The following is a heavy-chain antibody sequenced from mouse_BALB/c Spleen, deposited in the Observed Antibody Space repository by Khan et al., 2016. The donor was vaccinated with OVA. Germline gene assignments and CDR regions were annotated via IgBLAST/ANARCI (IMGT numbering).Heavy chain of an antibody. V-gene: IGHV5-6*01. J-gene: IGHJ4*01. D-gene: IGHD2-4*01. CDR2: ISTSGSYI. CDR1: GFTFSSYG. Sequence: EVELVESGGDLVQPGGSLKLSCAASGFTFSSYGMYWVRQTPDKGLEWVAIISTSGSYIYYPDTVKGRFTISRDNAKNTLYLQMSSLKSEDTAMYYSARCNYASSYDYGARDYWGQGTTVTVSS. CDR3: ARCNYASSYDYGARDY.